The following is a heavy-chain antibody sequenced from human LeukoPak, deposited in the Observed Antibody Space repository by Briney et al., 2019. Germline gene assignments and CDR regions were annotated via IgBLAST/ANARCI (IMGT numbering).Heavy chain of an antibody. Sequence: GESLKISCKGSGYSFTSYWIGWVRQMPGKGLEWMGIINPGDSDTRYSPSFQGQVTISADKSISTAYLQWSSLKASDTAMYYCARHGVTMVRGVEGMDVWGQGTTVTVSS. CDR2: INPGDSDT. D-gene: IGHD3-10*01. CDR1: GYSFTSYW. J-gene: IGHJ6*02. CDR3: ARHGVTMVRGVEGMDV. V-gene: IGHV5-51*01.